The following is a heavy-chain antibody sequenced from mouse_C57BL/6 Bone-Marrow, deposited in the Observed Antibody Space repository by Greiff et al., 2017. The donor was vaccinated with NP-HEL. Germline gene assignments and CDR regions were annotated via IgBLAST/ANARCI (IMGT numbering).Heavy chain of an antibody. CDR1: GYTFTSYG. CDR2: IYPRSGNT. J-gene: IGHJ3*01. V-gene: IGHV1-81*01. Sequence: VKLMESGAELARPGASVKLSCKASGYTFTSYGISWVKQRTGQGLEWIGEIYPRSGNTYYNEKFKGKATMTADKSSSTAYMELRSLTSEDSAVYFCARGTGTWFAYWGQGTLVTVSA. CDR3: ARGTGTWFAY. D-gene: IGHD4-1*01.